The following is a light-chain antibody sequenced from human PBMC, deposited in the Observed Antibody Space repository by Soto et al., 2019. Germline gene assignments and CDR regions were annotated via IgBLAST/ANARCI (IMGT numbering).Light chain of an antibody. CDR1: SSDVGGYNY. CDR3: CSYAGTYTFV. Sequence: QSALTHPRSVSGSPGQSVTISCTGTSSDVGGYNYVSWYQQHPGKAPKLMIYDVSKRPSGVPDRFSGSKSGNTASLTISGLRAEDEADYYCCSYAGTYTFVFGTGTKVTVL. J-gene: IGLJ1*01. CDR2: DVS. V-gene: IGLV2-11*01.